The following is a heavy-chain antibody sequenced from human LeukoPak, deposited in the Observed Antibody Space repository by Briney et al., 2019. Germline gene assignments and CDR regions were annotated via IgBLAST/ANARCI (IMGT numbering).Heavy chain of an antibody. CDR1: GFTFDDYT. V-gene: IGHV3-43*01. CDR3: AKDGTYNWDYSTVLLEYYFDY. CDR2: ISWDGGST. Sequence: GGSLRLSCAASGFTFDDYTMHWVRQAPGKGLEWVSLISWDGGSTYYADSVKGRFTISRDNSKNSLYLQMNSLRTEDTALYYCAKDGTYNWDYSTVLLEYYFDYWGQGTLVTVSS. D-gene: IGHD1-7*01. J-gene: IGHJ4*02.